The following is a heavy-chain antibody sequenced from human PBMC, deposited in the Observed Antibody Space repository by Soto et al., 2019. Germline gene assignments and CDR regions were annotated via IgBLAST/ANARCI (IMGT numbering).Heavy chain of an antibody. CDR1: GFSFTTYG. CDR2: ISHDESEK. V-gene: IGHV3-30*18. J-gene: IGHJ4*01. D-gene: IGHD4-17*01. CDR3: ANDRRERDYGGTARFDD. Sequence: QVQLVESGGGVVQPGRSLRLSCAASGFSFTTYGMHWVRQAPGKGLEWVTVISHDESEKYYADSVKGRFTISRDNSKNIINLQMHSLRAEDTAVYDCANDRRERDYGGTARFDDWGQGTLVNVSS.